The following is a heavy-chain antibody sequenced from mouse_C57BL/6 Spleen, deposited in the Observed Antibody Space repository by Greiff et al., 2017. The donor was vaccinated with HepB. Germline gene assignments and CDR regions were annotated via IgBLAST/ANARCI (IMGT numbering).Heavy chain of an antibody. CDR2: IDPSDSYT. J-gene: IGHJ3*01. D-gene: IGHD2-4*01. V-gene: IGHV1-69*01. CDR3: ARTIYYDYEAWFAY. Sequence: VQLQESGAELVMPGASVKLSCKASGYTFTSYWMHWVKQRPGQGLEWIGEIDPSDSYTNYNQKFKGKSTLTVDKSSSTAYMQLSSLTSEDSAVYYCARTIYYDYEAWFAYWGQGTLVTVSA. CDR1: GYTFTSYW.